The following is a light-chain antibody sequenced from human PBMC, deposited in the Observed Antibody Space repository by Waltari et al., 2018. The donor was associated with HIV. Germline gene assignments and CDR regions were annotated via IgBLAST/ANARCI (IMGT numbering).Light chain of an antibody. CDR3: MEGTYWPYI. CDR2: KVS. Sequence: VVMTQSPLSLPVTLGQPASISCRSSQSLVYTDGNTYLSWFQQRPVQSPRRLIYKVSNRDSGVPDTFSGSGSGTDFTLKISRVEAEDVGVYFCMEGTYWPYIFGQGTKLEI. V-gene: IGKV2-30*01. J-gene: IGKJ2*01. CDR1: QSLVYTDGNTY.